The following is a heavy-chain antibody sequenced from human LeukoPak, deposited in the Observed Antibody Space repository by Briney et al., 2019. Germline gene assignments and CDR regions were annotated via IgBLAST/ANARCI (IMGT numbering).Heavy chain of an antibody. V-gene: IGHV1-2*02. J-gene: IGHJ4*02. D-gene: IGHD2-15*01. CDR2: INPNSGGT. CDR1: GYTFTGYY. Sequence: GASVKVSCKASGYTFTGYYMHWVRQAPGQGLEWMGWINPNSGGTNYAQKFQGRVTMTRDTSISTAYMELSRLRSDDTAVYYCARDGYCSGGSCYSWWVYWGQGTLVTVSS. CDR3: ARDGYCSGGSCYSWWVY.